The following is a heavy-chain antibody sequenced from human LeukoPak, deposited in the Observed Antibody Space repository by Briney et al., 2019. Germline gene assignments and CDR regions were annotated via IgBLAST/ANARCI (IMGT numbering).Heavy chain of an antibody. D-gene: IGHD1-26*01. CDR3: ARVGGSYYPLDY. CDR1: GFTFSSYS. J-gene: IGHJ4*02. Sequence: GRSLRLSCAASGFTFSSYSMNWVRQAPGKGLEWVSSISSSSSYIYYADSVKGRFTISRDNAKNSLYLQMNSLRAEDTAVYYCARVGGSYYPLDYWGQGTLVTVSS. CDR2: ISSSSSYI. V-gene: IGHV3-21*01.